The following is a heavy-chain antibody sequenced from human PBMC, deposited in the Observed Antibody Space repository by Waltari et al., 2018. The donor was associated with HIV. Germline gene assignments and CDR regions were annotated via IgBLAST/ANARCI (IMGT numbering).Heavy chain of an antibody. D-gene: IGHD3-16*02. J-gene: IGHJ6*02. CDR3: AADVKLRYSGDNFPYPFFFGFDS. Sequence: MVLVQSGPQVKKPGTSVTVSCKASGFVFSSSAIHWVRQARGQGLEWIGYVVVASEHKNGEQGLRERVSICVDRSTETAELVLDSLRSDDTAVYSGAADVKLRYSGDNFPYPFFFGFDSWGQGTTVAVAS. CDR2: VVVASEHK. CDR1: GFVFSSSA. V-gene: IGHV1-58*02.